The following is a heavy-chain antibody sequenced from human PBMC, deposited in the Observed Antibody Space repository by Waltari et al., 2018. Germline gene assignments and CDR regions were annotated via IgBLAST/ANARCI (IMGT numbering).Heavy chain of an antibody. D-gene: IGHD3-22*01. CDR1: GLTLSNYW. V-gene: IGHV3-7*01. Sequence: EVQLVESGGGLVQPGGSLRRSCAASGLTLSNYWMRWVRQDPGKGPEWVANIMTDGREEYYVDSVRGRFTISRDNAKNSLYLQMNSLRPEDTAVYYCVRDQWFAFDIWGQGTMVTVSS. CDR3: VRDQWFAFDI. J-gene: IGHJ3*02. CDR2: IMTDGREE.